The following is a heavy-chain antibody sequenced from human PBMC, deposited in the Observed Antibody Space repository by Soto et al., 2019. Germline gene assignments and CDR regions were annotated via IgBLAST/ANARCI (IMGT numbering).Heavy chain of an antibody. CDR2: ISSSGST. Sequence: PSETLSLTCTVSGGSISSYYWSWIRQPPGKGLEWIGYISSSGSTNYNPSLKSRVTISVDTSKNQFSLKLSSVTAADSAVYYCARLYGSSWPDYWGQGTLVTVSS. J-gene: IGHJ4*02. CDR1: GGSISSYY. CDR3: ARLYGSSWPDY. V-gene: IGHV4-59*08. D-gene: IGHD6-13*01.